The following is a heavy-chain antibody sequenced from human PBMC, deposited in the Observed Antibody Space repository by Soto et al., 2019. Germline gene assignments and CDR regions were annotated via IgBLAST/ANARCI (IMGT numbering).Heavy chain of an antibody. CDR3: SILGWYGGYCDY. CDR1: GFTFDDYA. V-gene: IGHV3-9*01. Sequence: EVQLVESGGGLVQPGRSLRLSCAASGFTFDDYAMHWVRQAPGKGLEWGSGISWNSGSIGNMDAVKGRFTISRDNAKNSQYLQMNSLRAEDTVLYYCSILGWYGGYCDYWGPGTLVTVSS. J-gene: IGHJ4*02. D-gene: IGHD6-19*01. CDR2: ISWNSGSI.